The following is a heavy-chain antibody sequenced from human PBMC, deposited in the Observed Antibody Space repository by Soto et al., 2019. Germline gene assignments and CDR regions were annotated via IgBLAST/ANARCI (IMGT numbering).Heavy chain of an antibody. CDR3: AKRYCSGGGCYSSYLDY. D-gene: IGHD2-15*01. Sequence: GGSLRLSCAASGFTFSSYAMSWVRQAPGKGLEWVSAISGSGDSTYYAYSEKGRFTICRDNSKNTLYLQMTSLRAEDTAVYYCAKRYCSGGGCYSSYLDYWGQGTLVTVSS. J-gene: IGHJ4*02. CDR1: GFTFSSYA. V-gene: IGHV3-23*01. CDR2: ISGSGDST.